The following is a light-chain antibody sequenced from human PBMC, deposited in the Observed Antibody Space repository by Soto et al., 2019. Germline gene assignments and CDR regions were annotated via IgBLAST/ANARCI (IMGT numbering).Light chain of an antibody. V-gene: IGKV3-20*01. CDR2: GAS. CDR1: QSVSSN. Sequence: EMAVTQTPATLSESPGERATLPCRASQSVSSNLAWYQQKPGQAPRLLIYGASNRATGIPDRFSGSGSGTDFTLTISRLEPEDFAVYYCQQYGSSGTFGQGTKVDIK. CDR3: QQYGSSGT. J-gene: IGKJ1*01.